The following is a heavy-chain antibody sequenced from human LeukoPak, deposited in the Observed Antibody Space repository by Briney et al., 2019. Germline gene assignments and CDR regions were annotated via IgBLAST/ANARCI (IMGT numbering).Heavy chain of an antibody. CDR3: ARVGPLNYYGSGSSDG. D-gene: IGHD3-10*01. CDR1: GFTFSSYS. V-gene: IGHV3-21*01. J-gene: IGHJ4*02. Sequence: GGSLILSCAASGFTFSSYSMNWVRQAPGKGLEWVSSISSSSSYIYYADSVKGRFTISRDNAKNSLYLQMNSLRAEDTAVYYCARVGPLNYYGSGSSDGGGQGTLVTVSS. CDR2: ISSSSSYI.